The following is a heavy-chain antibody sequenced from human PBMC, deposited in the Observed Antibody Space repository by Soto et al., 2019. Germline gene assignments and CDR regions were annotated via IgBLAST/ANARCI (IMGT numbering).Heavy chain of an antibody. CDR1: IFTFSSYC. Sequence: XLYCAAAIFTFSSYCMHWVRQVPGKGLLWVSRIDEYGSTINYADSVKGRFTISRDNARNTLYLEMNSLRAEDTALYYCTRDIGGKGAYWGPGTLVTVSS. J-gene: IGHJ4*02. D-gene: IGHD3-10*01. CDR3: TRDIGGKGAY. V-gene: IGHV3-74*01. CDR2: IDEYGSTI.